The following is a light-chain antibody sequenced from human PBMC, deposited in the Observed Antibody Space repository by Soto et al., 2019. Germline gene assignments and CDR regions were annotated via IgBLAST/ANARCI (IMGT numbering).Light chain of an antibody. V-gene: IGKV1-5*03. CDR3: QQCSGYPLT. CDR2: KTS. J-gene: IGKJ4*01. Sequence: DLQMTQSPSTLSASVGDRVTITCRASQSISDWLAWYQQKPGKAPKLLIYKTSSLEVGVPSRFSGSRSGTEFTLTISSLQPDDFATYYCQQCSGYPLTFGGGTKVEVK. CDR1: QSISDW.